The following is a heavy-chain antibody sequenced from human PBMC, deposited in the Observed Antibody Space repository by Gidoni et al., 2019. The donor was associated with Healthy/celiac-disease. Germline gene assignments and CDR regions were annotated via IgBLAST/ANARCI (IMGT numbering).Heavy chain of an antibody. CDR1: GFTFRSYA. V-gene: IGHV3-23*01. J-gene: IGHJ4*02. CDR3: AKANYGFHYYFDY. CDR2: ISGRGGST. Sequence: EVQLLESGGGLVQPGGSLSLSCAPSGFTFRSYAMSWVRQAPGKGLEWVSAISGRGGSTYYADSVKGRFTSSRDNSKNTLYLQMNSLRAEDTAVYYCAKANYGFHYYFDYWGQGTLVTVSS. D-gene: IGHD4-17*01.